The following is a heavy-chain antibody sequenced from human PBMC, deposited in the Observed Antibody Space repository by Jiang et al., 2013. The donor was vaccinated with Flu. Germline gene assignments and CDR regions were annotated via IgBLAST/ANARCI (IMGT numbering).Heavy chain of an antibody. CDR3: VKDKIFGVTVSDY. D-gene: IGHD3-3*01. CDR1: SYA. Sequence: SYAMHWVRPRRPGKGLEYVSAISSNGVGTYYADSVKGRFTISRDNSKNTLYLQMSSLRAEDTAVYYCVKDKIFGVTVSDYWGQGTLVTVSS. V-gene: IGHV3-64D*06. J-gene: IGHJ4*02. CDR2: ISSNGVGT.